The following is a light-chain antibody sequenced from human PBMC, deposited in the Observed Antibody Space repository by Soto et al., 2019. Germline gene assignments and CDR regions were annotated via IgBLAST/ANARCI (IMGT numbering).Light chain of an antibody. CDR1: QSISSY. Sequence: DIQMTQSPSSLSASVGDRVTITCRASQSISSYLNWYQQKPGKDPKLLIYAESSLESGVPSRFSGSGSGTEFTLTISSLQPDDFATYYCQQYNSYWTFGQGTKVDIK. CDR3: QQYNSYWT. CDR2: AES. V-gene: IGKV1-5*01. J-gene: IGKJ1*01.